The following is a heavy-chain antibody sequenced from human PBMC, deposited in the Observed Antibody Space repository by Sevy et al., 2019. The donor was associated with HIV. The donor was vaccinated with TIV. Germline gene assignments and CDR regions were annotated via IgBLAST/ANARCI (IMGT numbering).Heavy chain of an antibody. J-gene: IGHJ4*02. CDR2: ISSRNNYI. CDR3: ARDLREYSSSSKYYFDY. Sequence: GGSLRLSCAASGFTFSSYSMNWVRQAPGKGLEWVSSISSRNNYIYYADSLKGRFTISRDNAKNSLYLQMNSLRAEDTAVYYCARDLREYSSSSKYYFDYWGQGILVTVSS. V-gene: IGHV3-21*01. CDR1: GFTFSSYS. D-gene: IGHD6-6*01.